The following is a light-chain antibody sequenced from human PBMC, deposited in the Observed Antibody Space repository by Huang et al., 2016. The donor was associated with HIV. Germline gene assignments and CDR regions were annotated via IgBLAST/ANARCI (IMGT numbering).Light chain of an antibody. CDR2: AAS. J-gene: IGKJ2*01. V-gene: IGKV3-20*01. Sequence: EIVLTQSPGTLSLSPGERATLSCRASQRVSSNYLAWYQQKPGQAPRLLIYAASNRATGIPDRFRGSGSGTDFTLTITRLEPEDFAVYSCQQYVASPYTFGQGTKLEIK. CDR3: QQYVASPYT. CDR1: QRVSSNY.